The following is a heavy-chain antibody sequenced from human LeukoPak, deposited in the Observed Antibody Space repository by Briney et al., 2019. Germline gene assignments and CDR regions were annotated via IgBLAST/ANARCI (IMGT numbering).Heavy chain of an antibody. Sequence: SQTLSLTCAISGDTVSNKNAARNWIRQSPSRGLEWLGRTYYRSKWYNDYAVSVKGRIDINPDTSKNQFSLQLNSVTPEDTAVYYCARESNSSGLTYYYYGMDVWGQGTTVTVSS. CDR1: GDTVSNKNAA. V-gene: IGHV6-1*01. J-gene: IGHJ6*02. CDR3: ARESNSSGLTYYYYGMDV. CDR2: TYYRSKWYN. D-gene: IGHD6-19*01.